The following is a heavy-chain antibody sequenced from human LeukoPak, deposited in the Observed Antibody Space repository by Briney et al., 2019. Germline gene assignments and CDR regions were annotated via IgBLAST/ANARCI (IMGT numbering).Heavy chain of an antibody. CDR1: GFTFSSYG. J-gene: IGHJ4*02. CDR3: ASDLETGTTEGILVY. D-gene: IGHD1-1*01. CDR2: IWYDGSNK. V-gene: IGHV3-33*01. Sequence: GRSLRLSCAASGFTFSSYGMHWVRQAPGKGLEWVAVIWYDGSNKYYADSVKGRFTISRDNSKNTLYLQMNSLRAEDTAVYYCASDLETGTTEGILVYWGQGTLVTVSS.